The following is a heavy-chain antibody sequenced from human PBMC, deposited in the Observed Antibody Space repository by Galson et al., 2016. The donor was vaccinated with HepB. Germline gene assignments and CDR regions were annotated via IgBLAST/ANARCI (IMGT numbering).Heavy chain of an antibody. Sequence: SLRLSCAASGFTFSSYGMHWVRQAPGKGLEWVAVISYDGSNKYYADSVKGRFTISRDNSKNSLYLQMNSLRAEDTAVYYCARSNDYGDYYFDYWGQGTLVTVSS. V-gene: IGHV3-30*03. CDR1: GFTFSSYG. J-gene: IGHJ4*02. CDR3: ARSNDYGDYYFDY. CDR2: ISYDGSNK. D-gene: IGHD4-17*01.